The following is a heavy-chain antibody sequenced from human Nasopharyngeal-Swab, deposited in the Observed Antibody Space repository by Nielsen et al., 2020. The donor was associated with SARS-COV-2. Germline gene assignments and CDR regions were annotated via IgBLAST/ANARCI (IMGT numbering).Heavy chain of an antibody. Sequence: SETLSLTCTVSGGSISSSSYYWGWIRQPPGKGLEWIGSIYYSGSTYYNPSLKSRVTISVDTSKNQFSLKLSSVTAADTAVYYCARQEYSSSSSWLEWFDPWGQGTLVTVSS. V-gene: IGHV4-39*01. CDR1: GGSISSSSYY. J-gene: IGHJ5*02. CDR2: IYYSGST. D-gene: IGHD6-6*01. CDR3: ARQEYSSSSSWLEWFDP.